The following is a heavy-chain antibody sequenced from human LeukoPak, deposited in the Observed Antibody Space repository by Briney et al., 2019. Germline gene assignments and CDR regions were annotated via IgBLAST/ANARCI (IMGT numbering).Heavy chain of an antibody. CDR1: GGSISSYY. D-gene: IGHD3-10*01. J-gene: IGHJ6*03. CDR2: IYYSGST. V-gene: IGHV4-59*08. CDR3: ASTTLYYGSGTYYYYYYMDV. Sequence: SETLSLTRTVSGGSISSYYWSWIRQPPGKGLEWIGYIYYSGSTNYNPSLKSRVTISVDTSKNQFSLKLSSVTAADTAVYYCASTTLYYGSGTYYYYYYMDVWGKGTTVTVSS.